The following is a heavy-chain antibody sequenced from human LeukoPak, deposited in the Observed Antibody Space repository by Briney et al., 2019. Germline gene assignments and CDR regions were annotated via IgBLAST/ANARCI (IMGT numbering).Heavy chain of an antibody. V-gene: IGHV3-30*18. CDR2: ISYDGTNE. J-gene: IGHJ4*02. Sequence: SGGSLRLSCAASGFSFSRYGMHWVRQAPGKGLEWVSFISYDGTNEDYADSVKGRFTISRDNSKNTLYLQMNSLRAEDTALYYCAKQDCGGDCYPVNWGQGTLVTVSS. CDR3: AKQDCGGDCYPVN. D-gene: IGHD2-21*02. CDR1: GFSFSRYG.